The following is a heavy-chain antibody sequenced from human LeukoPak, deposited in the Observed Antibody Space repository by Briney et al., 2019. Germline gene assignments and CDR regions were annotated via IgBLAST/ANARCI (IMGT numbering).Heavy chain of an antibody. CDR1: GFTLDDYG. D-gene: IGHD6-19*01. CDR2: INWNGGST. Sequence: GGSLRLSCAASGFTLDDYGMSWVRQAPGKGLEWVSGINWNGGSTGYADSVKGRFTISRDNAKNSLYLQMNSLRAEDTALYYCARLSSTYSSGWYVYWGQGTLVTVSS. V-gene: IGHV3-20*04. CDR3: ARLSSTYSSGWYVY. J-gene: IGHJ4*02.